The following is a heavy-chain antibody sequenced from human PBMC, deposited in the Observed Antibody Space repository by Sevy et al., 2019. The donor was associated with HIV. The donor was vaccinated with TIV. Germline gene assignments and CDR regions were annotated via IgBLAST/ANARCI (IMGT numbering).Heavy chain of an antibody. CDR3: AKDIGGYSGYDFFGGFDY. V-gene: IGHV3-9*01. CDR1: GFTFDDYA. CDR2: ISWNSGSI. D-gene: IGHD5-12*01. J-gene: IGHJ4*02. Sequence: GGSLRLSCAASGFTFDDYAMHWVRQAPGKGLEWVSGISWNSGSIGYADSVKGRFTISRDNAKNSLYLQMNSLRAEETALYYCAKDIGGYSGYDFFGGFDYWGQGTLVTVSS.